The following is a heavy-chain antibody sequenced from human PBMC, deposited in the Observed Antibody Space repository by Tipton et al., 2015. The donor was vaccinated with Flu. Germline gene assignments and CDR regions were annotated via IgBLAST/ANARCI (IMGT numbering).Heavy chain of an antibody. CDR3: VRGQGANP. Sequence: SLRLSCAASGFTVSSNYMSWVRQAPGKGLEWVSVIYSDGNTYYVDSVRGRFTVSRDNSKNIPSLQMNSLRAEDTAVYYCVRGQGANPWGQGTLVTVSS. CDR1: GFTVSSNY. J-gene: IGHJ5*02. V-gene: IGHV3-53*01. CDR2: IYSDGNT.